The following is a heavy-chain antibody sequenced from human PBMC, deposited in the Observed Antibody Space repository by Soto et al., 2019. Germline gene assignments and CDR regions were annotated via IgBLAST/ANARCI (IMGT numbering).Heavy chain of an antibody. CDR1: GYSLASYW. J-gene: IGHJ6*02. CDR3: GRHPGSPRDFYYYGLDV. V-gene: IGHV5-51*01. D-gene: IGHD1-26*01. Sequence: GESLKISCKGYGYSLASYWLGWVRQVPGKGLEWMGIMNPADSDTIYSPSFQGQVIMSVDESNNTAYLQWSSLRASDTAMYYCGRHPGSPRDFYYYGLDVWGQGTTVTVSS. CDR2: MNPADSDT.